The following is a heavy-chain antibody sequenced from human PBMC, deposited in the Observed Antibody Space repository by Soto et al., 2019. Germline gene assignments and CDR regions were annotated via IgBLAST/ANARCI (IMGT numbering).Heavy chain of an antibody. Sequence: PSETLSLTCTVSGGSISSGGYYWSWIRQHPGKGLEWIGYIYYSGSTYYNPSLKSRVTISVDTSKNQFSLKLSSVTAADTAVYYCGRRFQGYCGGDCYFDWFPPWGQGTLVTVPS. CDR1: GGSISSGGYY. CDR2: IYYSGST. D-gene: IGHD2-21*02. V-gene: IGHV4-31*03. CDR3: GRRFQGYCGGDCYFDWFPP. J-gene: IGHJ5*02.